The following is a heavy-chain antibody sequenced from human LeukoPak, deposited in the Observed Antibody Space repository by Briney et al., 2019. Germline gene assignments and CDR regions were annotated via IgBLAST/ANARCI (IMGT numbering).Heavy chain of an antibody. CDR1: GGSISSYY. D-gene: IGHD2-2*02. CDR3: ARNTHYYYYMDV. J-gene: IGHJ6*03. CDR2: IYYSGST. Sequence: SETLSLTCTVSGGSISSYYWSWIRQPAGKGLEWIGSIYYSGSTYYNPSPKSRVTISVDTSKNQFSLKPSSVTAADTAVYYCARNTHYYYYMDVWGKGTTVTVSS. V-gene: IGHV4-4*07.